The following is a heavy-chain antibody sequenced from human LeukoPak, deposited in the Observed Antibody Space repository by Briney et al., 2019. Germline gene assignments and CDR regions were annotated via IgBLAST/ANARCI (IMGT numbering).Heavy chain of an antibody. CDR2: ISYDGSNK. D-gene: IGHD3-22*01. CDR3: AKDKREMVVVIRGVSHL. CDR1: GFTFSSYG. V-gene: IGHV3-30*18. J-gene: IGHJ5*02. Sequence: PGGSLRLSCAASGFTFSSYGMHWVRQAPGKGLEWVAVISYDGSNKYYADSVKGRFTISRDNSKNTLYLQMNSLRAEDTAVYYCAKDKREMVVVIRGVSHLWGQGTLVTVSS.